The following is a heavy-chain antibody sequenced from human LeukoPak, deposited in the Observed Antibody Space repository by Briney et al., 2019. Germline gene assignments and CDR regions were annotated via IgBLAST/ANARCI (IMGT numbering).Heavy chain of an antibody. J-gene: IGHJ6*03. D-gene: IGHD6-13*01. CDR2: IYTSGST. CDR3: AGLAAAGTVGVRYYYYYMDV. CDR1: GGSISSYY. Sequence: SETLSLTCTVSGGSISSYYWSWIRQPAGKGLEWIGRIYTSGSTNYNPSLKSRVTMSVDTSKNQFSLKLSSVTAAAAAVYYCAGLAAAGTVGVRYYYYYMDVWGKGTTVTISS. V-gene: IGHV4-4*07.